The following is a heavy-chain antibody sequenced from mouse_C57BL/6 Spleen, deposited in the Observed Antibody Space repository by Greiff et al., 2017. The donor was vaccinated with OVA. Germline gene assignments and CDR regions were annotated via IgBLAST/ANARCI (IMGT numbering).Heavy chain of an antibody. CDR3: ARGEGAPFY. Sequence: EVKLVESGGGLVKPGGSLKLSCAASGFTFSSYAMSWVRQTPEKRLEWVATISDGGSYTYYPDNVKGRFTISRDNAKNNLYLQMSHLKSEDTAMYYCARGEGAPFYWGQGTTLTVSS. J-gene: IGHJ2*01. V-gene: IGHV5-4*03. CDR1: GFTFSSYA. CDR2: ISDGGSYT.